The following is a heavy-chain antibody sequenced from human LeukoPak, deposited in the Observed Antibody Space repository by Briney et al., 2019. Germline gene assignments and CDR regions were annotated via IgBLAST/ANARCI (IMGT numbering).Heavy chain of an antibody. Sequence: SETLSLTCTVSGGSISSYYWSWVRQPPGKGLEWIGYVSYSGSTDYNPSLKSRVIISIDTSKNQFSLRLSSVTAADTAVYYCARENDRYERIDYWGQGTQVTVSS. CDR3: ARENDRYERIDY. CDR1: GGSISSYY. CDR2: VSYSGST. D-gene: IGHD1-14*01. V-gene: IGHV4-59*01. J-gene: IGHJ4*02.